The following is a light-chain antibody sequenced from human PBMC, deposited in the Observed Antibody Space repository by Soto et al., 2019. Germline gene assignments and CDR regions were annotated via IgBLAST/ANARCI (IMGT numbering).Light chain of an antibody. J-gene: IGKJ5*01. V-gene: IGKV3-11*01. CDR2: DVS. CDR1: QSVSNS. Sequence: EIVLTQSPATLSLSPVERVTLSCRASQSVSNSLAWYQQKPGQPPRLLIYDVSNRATGIPARFSGSGSGTDFTLAITSLEAEDVAVYVCHPRYNWAPGTFGQGTQLEIK. CDR3: HPRYNWAPGT.